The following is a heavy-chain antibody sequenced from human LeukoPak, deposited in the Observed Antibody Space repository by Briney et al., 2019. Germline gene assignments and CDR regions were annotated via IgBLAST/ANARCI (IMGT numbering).Heavy chain of an antibody. CDR1: GGSISSGGYY. V-gene: IGHV4-31*03. D-gene: IGHD3-9*01. J-gene: IGHJ3*02. CDR2: IYYSGST. CDR3: ARPPSLYDILTGYYSGAFDI. Sequence: SETLSLTCTVSGGSISSGGYYWSWIRQHPGKGLEWIGYIYYSGSTYYNPSLKSRVTISVDTSKNQFSLKLSSVTAADTAVYYCARPPSLYDILTGYYSGAFDIWGQGTMVTVSS.